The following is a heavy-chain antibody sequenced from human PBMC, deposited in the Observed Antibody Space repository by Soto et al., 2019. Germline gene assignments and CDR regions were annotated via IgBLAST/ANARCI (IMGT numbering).Heavy chain of an antibody. Sequence: ASVKVSCKASGYTFTSYGISWARQAPGQGLEWMGWISAYNGNTNYAQKLQGRVTMTTDTSTSTAYMELRSLRSDDTAVYYCASTVVVTAYDAFDIWGQGTMVTVSS. J-gene: IGHJ3*02. CDR1: GYTFTSYG. D-gene: IGHD2-21*02. V-gene: IGHV1-18*01. CDR2: ISAYNGNT. CDR3: ASTVVVTAYDAFDI.